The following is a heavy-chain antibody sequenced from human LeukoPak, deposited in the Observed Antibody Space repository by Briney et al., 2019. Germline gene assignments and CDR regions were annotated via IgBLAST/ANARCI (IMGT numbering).Heavy chain of an antibody. D-gene: IGHD4-23*01. CDR2: ISRSGSTI. CDR3: ARDDTVALGAFDI. J-gene: IGHJ3*02. CDR1: GFRFSDYY. Sequence: KPGGSLRLSCAASGFRFSDYYMKWIRQAPGKGPECVSHISRSGSTIYYADSVKGRFTISRDNAKNSLYLQMNSLRVEDTAVYYCARDDTVALGAFDIWGQGTMVTVSS. V-gene: IGHV3-11*04.